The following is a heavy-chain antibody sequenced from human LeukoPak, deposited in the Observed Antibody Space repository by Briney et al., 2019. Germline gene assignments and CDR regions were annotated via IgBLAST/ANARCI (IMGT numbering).Heavy chain of an antibody. CDR1: GFTFDDYA. D-gene: IGHD3-3*01. CDR2: ISGSGGST. CDR3: ANGVNHYYDFWSGYSTFDY. J-gene: IGHJ4*02. Sequence: PGRSLRLSCAASGFTFDDYAMHWVRQAPGKGLEWVSAISGSGGSTYYADSVKGRFTISRDNSKNTLYLQMNSLRAEDTAVYYCANGVNHYYDFWSGYSTFDYWGQGTLVTVSS. V-gene: IGHV3-23*01.